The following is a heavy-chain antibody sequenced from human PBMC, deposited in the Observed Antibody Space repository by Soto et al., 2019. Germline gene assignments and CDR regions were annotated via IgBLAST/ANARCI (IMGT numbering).Heavy chain of an antibody. Sequence: QVQLQGSGPGLVKPSGTLSLTCTISGDSISTNNWWSWVRQPPGKGLEWIGEIYHTGSTNYNPSLKSRVTISVDASKNQFSLNLTSVTAADTAMYYCATLRGSILAYGPGLPWGQGTLVTVSS. D-gene: IGHD3-10*01. CDR2: IYHTGST. J-gene: IGHJ5*02. V-gene: IGHV4-4*02. CDR1: GDSISTNNW. CDR3: ATLRGSILAYGPGLP.